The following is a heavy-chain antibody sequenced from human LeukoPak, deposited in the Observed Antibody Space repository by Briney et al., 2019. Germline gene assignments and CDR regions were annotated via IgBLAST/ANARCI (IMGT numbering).Heavy chain of an antibody. J-gene: IGHJ4*02. D-gene: IGHD6-13*01. CDR1: GFTFSSYA. CDR2: ISGSGGST. V-gene: IGHV3-23*01. CDR3: ARAASSSWTDFAS. Sequence: GGSLRLSCAASGFTFSSYAMSWVRQAPGKGLEWVSAISGSGGSTYYADSVKGRFTISRDNAKNSLYLQMNSLRAEDTAVYYCARAASSSWTDFASWGQGTLVTVSS.